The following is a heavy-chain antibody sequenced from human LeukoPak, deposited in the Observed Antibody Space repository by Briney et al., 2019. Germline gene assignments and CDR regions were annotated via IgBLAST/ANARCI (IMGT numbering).Heavy chain of an antibody. Sequence: SETLSLTCTVSTDSTTSNWWSWVRQPPGKGLEWIGEVHKSGSTNYYPSLQSRVTISIDKSKNQIALELTSVTAADTAVYYCAREIVGAPTPGAYWGQGILVTVSS. CDR2: VHKSGST. CDR3: AREIVGAPTPGAY. V-gene: IGHV4-4*02. J-gene: IGHJ4*02. D-gene: IGHD1-26*01. CDR1: TDSTTSNW.